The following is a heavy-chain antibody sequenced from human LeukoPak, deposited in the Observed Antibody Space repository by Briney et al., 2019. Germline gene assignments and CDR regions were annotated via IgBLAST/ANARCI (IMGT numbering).Heavy chain of an antibody. CDR2: INPEATTI. V-gene: IGHV3-74*01. J-gene: IGHJ4*02. CDR1: GFTLSTYW. Sequence: GGSLRLSCAASGFTLSTYWMHWVRRAPGKGLVWVSRINPEATTISYADSVKGRFTISRDNAKNTLYLQMNSLRAEDTAVYYCTRDTYGERDYWGQGTLVTVSS. CDR3: TRDTYGERDY. D-gene: IGHD4-17*01.